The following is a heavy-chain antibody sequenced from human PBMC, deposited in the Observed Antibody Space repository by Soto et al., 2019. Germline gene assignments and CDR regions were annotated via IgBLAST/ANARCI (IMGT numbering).Heavy chain of an antibody. CDR1: GGSVSIGIYY. D-gene: IGHD6-6*01. CDR2: MYNSGTT. CDR3: ARDRGAARSYQYYYGMDV. V-gene: IGHV4-61*01. J-gene: IGHJ6*01. Sequence: SETLCVTCTISGGSVSIGIYYWSWIRQPPGKGLEWIGYMYNSGTTNYNPSLKSRATISVDTSKNQFSLRVSSVTAADTAVYYRARDRGAARSYQYYYGMDVWGQGTTVTVSS.